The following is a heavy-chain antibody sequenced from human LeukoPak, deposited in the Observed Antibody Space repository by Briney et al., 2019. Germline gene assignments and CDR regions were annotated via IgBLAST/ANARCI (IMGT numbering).Heavy chain of an antibody. CDR3: VRANYFDY. CDR1: GGSTSSYY. CDR2: IYYSGST. V-gene: IGHV4-59*01. Sequence: SETLSLTCTVSGGSTSSYYWSWIRQPPGEGLEWIGYIYYSGSTNYNPSLKRRAAISVDTYNNQFSLKRRSVTAADTAVYYCVRANYFDYWGQGTLVTVSS. J-gene: IGHJ4*02.